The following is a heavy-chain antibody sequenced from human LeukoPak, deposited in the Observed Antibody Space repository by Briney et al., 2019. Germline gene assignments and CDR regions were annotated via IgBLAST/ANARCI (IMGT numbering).Heavy chain of an antibody. V-gene: IGHV4-30-2*01. CDR3: ASGLERQGFDY. CDR1: GGSISSGAYY. CDR2: IYHSGST. J-gene: IGHJ4*02. Sequence: PSETLSLTCTVSGGSISSGAYYWGWIRQPPGKGPEWIGYIYHSGSTYYNPSLKSRVTISVDRSKNQFSLKLSSVTAADTAVYYCASGLERQGFDYWGQGTLVTVSS. D-gene: IGHD1-1*01.